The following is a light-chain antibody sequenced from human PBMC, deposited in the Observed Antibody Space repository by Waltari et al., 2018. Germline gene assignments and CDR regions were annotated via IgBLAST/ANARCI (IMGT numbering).Light chain of an antibody. V-gene: IGLV2-14*01. Sequence: QSALTQPASVSGSPGQSITISCTGTSSDVGAYNYVSWYQQHPGKAPKLMIYEVSNRHSGVSDRFSGSKSGNTASLTISGLQAEDEADYFCTSYTGGSTVFGGGTKLTVL. CDR3: TSYTGGSTV. CDR2: EVS. CDR1: SSDVGAYNY. J-gene: IGLJ3*02.